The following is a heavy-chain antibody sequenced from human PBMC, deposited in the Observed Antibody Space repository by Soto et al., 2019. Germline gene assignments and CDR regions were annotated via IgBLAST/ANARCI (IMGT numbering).Heavy chain of an antibody. V-gene: IGHV1-69*06. J-gene: IGHJ6*02. CDR3: ARGRMAGYLYYYYGMDV. CDR1: GGTFSSYA. D-gene: IGHD6-19*01. CDR2: IIPIFGTA. Sequence: SVKVSCKASGGTFSSYAISWVRQAPGQGLEWMGGIIPIFGTANYAQKFQGRVTITADKSTSTAYMELSSLRSEDTAVYYCARGRMAGYLYYYYGMDVWGQGTTVTVSS.